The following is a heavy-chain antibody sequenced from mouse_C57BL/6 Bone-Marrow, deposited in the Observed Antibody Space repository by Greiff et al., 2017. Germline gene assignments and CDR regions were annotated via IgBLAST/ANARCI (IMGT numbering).Heavy chain of an antibody. CDR1: GYTFTSYW. J-gene: IGHJ3*01. Sequence: QVQLQQPGTELVKPGASVKLSCKASGYTFTSYWMHWVKQRPGQGLEWIGNITPRNGGTNYNEKFKSKATLTVDKSSSTAYMQLSSLTSEDSAVYYCARGTTARDWFAYWGQGTLVTVSA. CDR2: ITPRNGGT. CDR3: ARGTTARDWFAY. V-gene: IGHV1-53*01. D-gene: IGHD1-2*01.